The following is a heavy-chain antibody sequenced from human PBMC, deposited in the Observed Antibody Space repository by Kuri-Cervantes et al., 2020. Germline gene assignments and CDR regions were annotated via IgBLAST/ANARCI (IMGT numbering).Heavy chain of an antibody. J-gene: IGHJ4*02. D-gene: IGHD3-22*01. CDR1: GGTFSSYA. Sequence: SVKVSCKASGGTFSSYAISWVRQAPGQGLEWMGGIIPIFGTANYAQKLQGRVTITADESTSTAYMELSSLRSEDTAVYYCARSTAPITDYYDSSGSGDWAFDYWGQGTLVTVSS. CDR3: ARSTAPITDYYDSSGSGDWAFDY. CDR2: IIPIFGTA. V-gene: IGHV1-69*13.